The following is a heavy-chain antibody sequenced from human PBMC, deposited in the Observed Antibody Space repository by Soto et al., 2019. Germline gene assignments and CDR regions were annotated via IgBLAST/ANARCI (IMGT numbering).Heavy chain of an antibody. CDR3: ARDFWSGYYGSYGMDV. V-gene: IGHV1-69*13. CDR1: GGTFSSYA. CDR2: IIPIFGTA. D-gene: IGHD3-3*01. J-gene: IGHJ6*02. Sequence: WASVKVSCKASGGTFSSYAISWVRQAPGQGLEWTGGIIPIFGTANYAQKFQGRVTITADESTSTAYMELSSLRSEDTAVYYCARDFWSGYYGSYGMDVWGQGTTVTVSS.